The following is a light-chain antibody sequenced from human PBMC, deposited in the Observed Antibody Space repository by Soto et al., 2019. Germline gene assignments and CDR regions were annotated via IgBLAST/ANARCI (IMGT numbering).Light chain of an antibody. CDR2: AAS. Sequence: DIQMTQSPSSLSASVGDRVTITCRASQSISSYLNWYQQKPGKAPKLLIYAASSLQSGVPSRFSGSGSGTDFTHTISSLQPEDFATYYWQQSYSTRRLTFGGGTKVEIK. CDR3: QQSYSTRRLT. CDR1: QSISSY. J-gene: IGKJ4*01. V-gene: IGKV1-39*01.